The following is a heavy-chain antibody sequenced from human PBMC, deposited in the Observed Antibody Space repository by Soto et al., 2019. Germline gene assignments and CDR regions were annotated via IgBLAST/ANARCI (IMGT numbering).Heavy chain of an antibody. V-gene: IGHV3-74*01. J-gene: IGHJ4*02. CDR1: GFTFSSYW. CDR3: ATLNSFGADY. Sequence: GGSLRLSCAASGFTFSSYWMHWVRQAPGKGLVWVSRIYSDGSGTTYADSVKGRFTISRDNAKSMLYLQMNSLRVEDTAVYYCATLNSFGADYWGQGTLVTVSS. CDR2: IYSDGSGT. D-gene: IGHD5-18*01.